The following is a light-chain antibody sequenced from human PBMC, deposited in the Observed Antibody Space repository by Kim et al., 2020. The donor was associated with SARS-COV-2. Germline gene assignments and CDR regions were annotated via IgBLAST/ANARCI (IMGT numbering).Light chain of an antibody. CDR1: AWTKQY. Sequence: PGQTARITGSGDAWTKQYANWFQQKQGQAPVVVIYEDTERPSGIPERFAGATSGTTVTLTISGVQAEDEADYYCQSADSSDTFWVFGGGTQLTVL. CDR2: EDT. J-gene: IGLJ3*02. V-gene: IGLV3-25*03. CDR3: QSADSSDTFWV.